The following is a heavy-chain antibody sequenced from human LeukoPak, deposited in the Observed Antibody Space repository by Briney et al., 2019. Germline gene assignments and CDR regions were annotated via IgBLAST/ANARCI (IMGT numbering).Heavy chain of an antibody. Sequence: GGSLRLSCAASGITFSSYGMSWVRQAPGKGLEWVSVIYSGGSTYYADSVKGRFTISRDNAKNSLYLQMNSLRAEDTAVYYCASTPLDYYDSSGYYGRYYFDYWGQGTLVTVSS. J-gene: IGHJ4*02. CDR3: ASTPLDYYDSSGYYGRYYFDY. V-gene: IGHV3-66*01. CDR2: IYSGGST. CDR1: GITFSSYG. D-gene: IGHD3-22*01.